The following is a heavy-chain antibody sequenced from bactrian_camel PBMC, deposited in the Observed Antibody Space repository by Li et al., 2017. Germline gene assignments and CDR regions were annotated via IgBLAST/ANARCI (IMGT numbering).Heavy chain of an antibody. CDR3: ATDPEGPGPAALARGDWSGYEFLY. CDR1: GVTYSSNY. J-gene: IGHJ4*01. CDR2: IYTGGGST. V-gene: IGHV3S28*01. D-gene: IGHD4*01. Sequence: QLVESGGGSVQAGGSLRLACTASGVTYSSNYMAWFRQSPGKEREGVAEIYTGGGSTYYVDSVKGRFSISRDNAKGTLYLQMNDLKPEDTALYYCATDPEGPGPAALARGDWSGYEFLYAGQGTQVTVS.